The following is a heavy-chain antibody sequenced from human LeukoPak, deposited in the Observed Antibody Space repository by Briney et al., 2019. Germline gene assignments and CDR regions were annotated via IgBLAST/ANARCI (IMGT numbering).Heavy chain of an antibody. J-gene: IGHJ4*02. Sequence: ASVKVSCKASGYTFTSYYMHWVRQAPGQGLEWMGIINPSGGSTSYAQKFQGRVTMTRDTSTSTVYMELSSLRSEDTAVYYCAPIDTIFGVVTPQAGLDYWGQGTLVTVSS. V-gene: IGHV1-46*01. CDR1: GYTFTSYY. CDR3: APIDTIFGVVTPQAGLDY. D-gene: IGHD3-3*01. CDR2: INPSGGST.